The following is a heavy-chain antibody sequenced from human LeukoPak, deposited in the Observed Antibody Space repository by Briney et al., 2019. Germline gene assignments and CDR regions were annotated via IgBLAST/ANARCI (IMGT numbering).Heavy chain of an antibody. D-gene: IGHD3-10*01. Sequence: GGSLRLSCAASGFTFSSYAMSWVRQAPGKGLEWVSAISGSSGSSYYADSVKGRFTISRDKSKNTLYLQMSSLRAEDTAVYYCAKGKTYLDAFDIWGQGTMVTVSS. CDR1: GFTFSSYA. CDR3: AKGKTYLDAFDI. CDR2: ISGSSGSS. V-gene: IGHV3-23*01. J-gene: IGHJ3*02.